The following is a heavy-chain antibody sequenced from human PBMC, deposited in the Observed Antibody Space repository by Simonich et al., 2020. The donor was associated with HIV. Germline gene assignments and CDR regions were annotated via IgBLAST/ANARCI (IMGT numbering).Heavy chain of an antibody. Sequence: EVQLVESGGGLVQPGRSLRLSCAASGFTFDDYAMHWVRQAPGKGLEWVSGISWNSGSIVYADSVKGRFTISRDNAKNSLYLQMNSLRAEDMALYYCAKDRYSSSSGSFDYWGQGTLVTVSS. J-gene: IGHJ4*02. CDR1: GFTFDDYA. D-gene: IGHD6-6*01. CDR3: AKDRYSSSSGSFDY. CDR2: ISWNSGSI. V-gene: IGHV3-9*03.